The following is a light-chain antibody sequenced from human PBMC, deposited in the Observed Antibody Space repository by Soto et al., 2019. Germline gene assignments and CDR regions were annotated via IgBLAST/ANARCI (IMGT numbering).Light chain of an antibody. CDR2: DVS. J-gene: IGLJ2*01. CDR1: SRDIGDYNY. Sequence: QSVLTQPASVSGSPGQSITISCTGTSRDIGDYNYVSWYQQHPGKAPKLMIYDVSYRASGVSIRFSGSKSGNTASLTISGLQAEDEADYYCSSSSSSSSLVLFGGATKLTVL. V-gene: IGLV2-14*03. CDR3: SSSSSSSSLVL.